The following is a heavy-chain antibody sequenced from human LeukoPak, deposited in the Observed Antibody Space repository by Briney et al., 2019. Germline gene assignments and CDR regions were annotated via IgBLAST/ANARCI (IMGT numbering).Heavy chain of an antibody. Sequence: SETLSLTCAVYGGSFSGYYWSWIRQPPGKGLEWIGEINHSGSTNYNPSLKSRVTISVDTSKNQFSLKLSSVTAADTAVYYCARVPAAGTGPDYWGQGTLVTVSS. V-gene: IGHV4-34*01. D-gene: IGHD6-13*01. CDR1: GGSFSGYY. CDR2: INHSGST. J-gene: IGHJ4*02. CDR3: ARVPAAGTGPDY.